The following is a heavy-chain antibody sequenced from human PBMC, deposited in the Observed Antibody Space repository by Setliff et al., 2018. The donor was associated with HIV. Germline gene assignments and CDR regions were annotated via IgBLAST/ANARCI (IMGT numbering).Heavy chain of an antibody. CDR3: ARGPQLQGRVNDTSDV. CDR2: SDHRGST. CDR1: GGSFSGYS. V-gene: IGHV4-34*01. D-gene: IGHD1-1*01. Sequence: PSETLSLTCAVYGGSFSGYSWSWIRQPPGKGLEWMGESDHRGSTNYNPSLKSRVTISVDKSKNQFSLNLNSVTPADTDVYYCARGPQLQGRVNDTSDVWGQGTMVTVSS. J-gene: IGHJ3*01.